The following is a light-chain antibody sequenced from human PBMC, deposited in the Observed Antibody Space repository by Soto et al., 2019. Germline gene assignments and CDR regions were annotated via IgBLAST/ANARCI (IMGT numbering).Light chain of an antibody. J-gene: IGKJ1*01. CDR3: QQYGSSPRT. CDR2: GAS. V-gene: IGKV3-20*01. Sequence: EMVLTQSPGTLSLSPGERATLSCRASQRVSSNFLAWYQQKPGQAPRLLIYGASNRATGIPDRFSGSGSGTDSTLTISRLEPEDFAVYYCQQYGSSPRTFGQGTKVDIK. CDR1: QRVSSNF.